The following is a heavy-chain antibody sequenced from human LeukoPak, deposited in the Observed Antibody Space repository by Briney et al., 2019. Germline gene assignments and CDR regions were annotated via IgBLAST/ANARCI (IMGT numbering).Heavy chain of an antibody. CDR1: GFTFSSYS. J-gene: IGHJ4*02. CDR3: ARVGCGGDCYSEASFDY. V-gene: IGHV3-21*01. D-gene: IGHD2-21*01. Sequence: GGSLRLSCAASGFTFSSYSMNWVRQAPGKGLEWVSSISSSSSYIYYADSVKGRFTISRDNAKNSLYLQMNSLRAEDTAVYYCARVGCGGDCYSEASFDYWGQGTLVTVSS. CDR2: ISSSSSYI.